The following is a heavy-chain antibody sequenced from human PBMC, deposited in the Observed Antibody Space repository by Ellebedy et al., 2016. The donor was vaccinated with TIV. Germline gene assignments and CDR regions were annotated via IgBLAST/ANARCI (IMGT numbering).Heavy chain of an antibody. CDR1: GFTFSNYA. CDR2: IRSKANSYAT. D-gene: IGHD7-27*01. CDR3: TSGDGVDV. Sequence: GESLKISCAASGFTFSNYAMHWVRQASGKGLEWVGRIRSKANSYATAYAASVKGRFTISRDDSKNTAYLQMNSLKTEDTAVYYCTSGDGVDVWGQGTTVTVSS. J-gene: IGHJ6*02. V-gene: IGHV3-73*01.